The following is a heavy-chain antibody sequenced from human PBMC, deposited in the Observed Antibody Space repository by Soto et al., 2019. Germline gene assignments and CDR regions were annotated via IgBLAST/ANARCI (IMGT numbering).Heavy chain of an antibody. CDR2: ISYAGSNK. CDR1: GFTFSSYG. Sequence: QVQLVESGGGVVQPGRSLRLSCAASGFTFSSYGMHWVRQAPGKGLEWVAVISYAGSNKYYADSVKGRFTISRDNSKNTMYLQMNSLRAEDTAVYYCAKDNCISTSCYRLYNWFAPWGQGTLVTVSS. D-gene: IGHD2-2*01. J-gene: IGHJ5*02. V-gene: IGHV3-30*18. CDR3: AKDNCISTSCYRLYNWFAP.